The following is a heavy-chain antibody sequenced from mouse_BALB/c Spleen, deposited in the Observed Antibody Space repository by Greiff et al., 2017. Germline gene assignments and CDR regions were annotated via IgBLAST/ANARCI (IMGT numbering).Heavy chain of an antibody. CDR2: ISSGSSTI. V-gene: IGHV5-17*02. CDR1: GFTFSSFG. Sequence: EVQLQESGGGLVQPGGSRKLSCAASGFTFSSFGMHWVRQAPEKGLEWVAYISSGSSTIYYADTVKGRFTISRDNPKNTLFLQMTSLRSEDTAMYDCARKKNRYDGYYAMDYWGQGTSVTVSS. D-gene: IGHD2-14*01. J-gene: IGHJ4*01. CDR3: ARKKNRYDGYYAMDY.